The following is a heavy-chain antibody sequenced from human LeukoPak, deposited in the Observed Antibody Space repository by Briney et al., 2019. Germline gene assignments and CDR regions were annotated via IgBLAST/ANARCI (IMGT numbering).Heavy chain of an antibody. Sequence: GGSLRLSCAASGITFSSYGMSWVRQAPGKGLEWVSSISSTGGTTYYADSVKGRFTISRDNSKNTLYLQMNSLRAEDTAVYYCAKARIYGRFDYWGQGTLVTVSS. CDR3: AKARIYGRFDY. CDR1: GITFSSYG. CDR2: ISSTGGTT. V-gene: IGHV3-23*01. J-gene: IGHJ4*02. D-gene: IGHD2-15*01.